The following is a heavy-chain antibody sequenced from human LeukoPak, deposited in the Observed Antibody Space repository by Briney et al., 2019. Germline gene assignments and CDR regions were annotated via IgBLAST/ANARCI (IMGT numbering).Heavy chain of an antibody. J-gene: IGHJ6*04. CDR1: GGTFSSYA. CDR3: AAIPVFAVVLHQEPV. CDR2: IIPIFGTA. Sequence: ASVKVSCKASGGTFSSYAISWVRQAPGQGLEWMGGIIPIFGTANYAQKFQGRVTITADESTSTAYMELSSLRSEDTAVYFCAAIPVFAVVLHQEPVWGKGTTVTVSS. V-gene: IGHV1-69*13. D-gene: IGHD3-3*01.